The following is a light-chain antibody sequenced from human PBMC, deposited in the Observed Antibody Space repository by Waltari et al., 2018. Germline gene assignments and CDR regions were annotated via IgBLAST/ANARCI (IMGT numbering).Light chain of an antibody. V-gene: IGLV2-14*01. CDR2: DVS. Sequence: QSALTQPASVSGSPGQSITISCTGTSSDVGGYNYVSWYQQDPGKAPKLMIYDVSKRPSGVSNRFSGSKSGITSSLTISGRQAEDAADYYCSSSTSSSTFVFGTGTKVTVL. CDR1: SSDVGGYNY. CDR3: SSSTSSSTFV. J-gene: IGLJ1*01.